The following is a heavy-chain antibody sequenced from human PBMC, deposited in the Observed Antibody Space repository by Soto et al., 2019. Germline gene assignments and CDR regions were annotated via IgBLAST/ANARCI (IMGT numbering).Heavy chain of an antibody. CDR2: IYYSGST. D-gene: IGHD6-19*01. J-gene: IGHJ6*02. CDR1: GGSISSYY. Sequence: SETLSLTCTVSGGSISSYYWSWIRQPPGKGLEWIGYIYYSGSTNYNPSLKSRVTISVDTSKNQFSLKLSSVTAADTAVYYCARDQEQWLVGGYYYYGMDVWGQGTTVTVSS. V-gene: IGHV4-59*12. CDR3: ARDQEQWLVGGYYYYGMDV.